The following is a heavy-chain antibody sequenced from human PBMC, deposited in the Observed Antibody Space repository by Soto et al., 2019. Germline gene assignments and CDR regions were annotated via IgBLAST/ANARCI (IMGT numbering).Heavy chain of an antibody. CDR1: GYTFTSYA. CDR3: ARAVYDFWSGYLGSYDAFDI. D-gene: IGHD3-3*01. J-gene: IGHJ3*02. CDR2: INAGNGNT. Sequence: GASVKVSCKASGYTFTSYAMHWVRQAPGQRLEWMGWINAGNGNTKYSQKFQGRVTITRDTSASTAYMELSSLRSEDTAVYYCARAVYDFWSGYLGSYDAFDIWGQGTIVTVSS. V-gene: IGHV1-3*01.